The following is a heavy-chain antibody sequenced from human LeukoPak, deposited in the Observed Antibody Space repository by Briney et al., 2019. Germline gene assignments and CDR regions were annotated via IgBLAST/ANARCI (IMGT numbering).Heavy chain of an antibody. CDR1: GGSISSGGYY. D-gene: IGHD1-7*01. CDR3: ARDRPVGIGTIFDY. CDR2: IYYSGST. Sequence: SETLSLTCTVSGGSISSGGYYWSWIRQHPGKGLEWIGYIYYSGSTYYNPSLKSRVTISVDTSKNQFSLKLSSVTAADTAVYYCARDRPVGIGTIFDYWGQGTLVTVSS. V-gene: IGHV4-31*03. J-gene: IGHJ4*02.